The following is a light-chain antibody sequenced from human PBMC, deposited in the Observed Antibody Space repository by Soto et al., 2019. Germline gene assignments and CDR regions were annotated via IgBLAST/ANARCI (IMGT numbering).Light chain of an antibody. V-gene: IGLV2-11*01. J-gene: IGLJ2*01. CDR2: DVS. CDR1: SSDVGGYNY. Sequence: QSALTQPRSVSGSPGQSVTISCTGTSSDVGGYNYVSWYQQHPGKARKLMIYDVSKRPSGVPDRFSGSKSSNTASLTISELQAEDEADYYCCSYAGSYTFVVFGGGTKVTVL. CDR3: CSYAGSYTFVV.